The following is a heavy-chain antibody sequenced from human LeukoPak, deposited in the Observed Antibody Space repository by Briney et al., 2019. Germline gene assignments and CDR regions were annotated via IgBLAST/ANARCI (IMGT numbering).Heavy chain of an antibody. CDR1: GVSVSSGSYY. J-gene: IGHJ5*02. Sequence: SETLSLTCTVSGVSVSSGSYYWSWIRQPPGKGLEWIGYIYYSGSTNYNPSLKSRVTISVDTSKNQFSLKLSSVTAADTAVYYCARTLGYCSSTSCYAVELWFDPWGQGTLVTVSS. V-gene: IGHV4-61*01. CDR3: ARTLGYCSSTSCYAVELWFDP. D-gene: IGHD2-2*01. CDR2: IYYSGST.